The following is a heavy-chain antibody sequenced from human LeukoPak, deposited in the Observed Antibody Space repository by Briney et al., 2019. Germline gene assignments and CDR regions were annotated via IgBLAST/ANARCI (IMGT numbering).Heavy chain of an antibody. D-gene: IGHD3-22*01. CDR2: ISGSGGST. CDR3: AKAKPYDSSGYYLFAAIDY. CDR1: GFTFSSCA. V-gene: IGHV3-23*01. J-gene: IGHJ4*02. Sequence: GGSLRLSCAASGFTFSSCAMSWVRQAPGKGLEWVSAISGSGGSTYYADSVKGRFTISRDNSKNTLYLQMNSLRAEDTAVYYCAKAKPYDSSGYYLFAAIDYWGQGTLVTVSS.